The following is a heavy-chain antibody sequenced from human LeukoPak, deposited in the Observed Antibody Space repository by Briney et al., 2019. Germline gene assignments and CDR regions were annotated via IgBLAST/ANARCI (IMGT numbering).Heavy chain of an antibody. J-gene: IGHJ5*02. CDR3: ARSGVTALSWVDP. CDR2: ISYSGST. CDR1: GGSMSSYY. V-gene: IGHV4-59*08. Sequence: SETLSLTCTASGGSMSSYYWSWIRQPPGKGLECIGYISYSGSTNYNPSLKSRITISVDTSKNQFSLKLSSVTAADTAVYYCARSGVTALSWVDPWGQGTLVTVSS. D-gene: IGHD2-21*02.